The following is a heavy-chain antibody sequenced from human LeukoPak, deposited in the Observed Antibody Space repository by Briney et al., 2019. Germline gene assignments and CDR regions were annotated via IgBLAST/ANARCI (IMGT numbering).Heavy chain of an antibody. CDR3: ARDRVWRYPGGRWFDP. D-gene: IGHD1-26*01. Sequence: SEPLSLTCTVSGGSISSGSYYWSWIRQPAGKGLEWIGRIYTSGSTNYNPSLKSRVTISVDTSKNQFSLKLSSVTAADTAVYYCARDRVWRYPGGRWFDPWGQGTLVTVSS. V-gene: IGHV4-61*02. CDR1: GGSISSGSYY. CDR2: IYTSGST. J-gene: IGHJ5*02.